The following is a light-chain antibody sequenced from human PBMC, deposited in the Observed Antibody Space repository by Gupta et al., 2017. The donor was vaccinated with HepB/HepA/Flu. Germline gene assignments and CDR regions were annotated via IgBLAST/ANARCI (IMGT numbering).Light chain of an antibody. V-gene: IGLV3-19*01. J-gene: IGLJ3*02. CDR2: GKN. CDR3: NSRDSSGNQV. CDR1: SLRSYY. Sequence: SSELTQDPAVSVALGQTVRITCQGDSLRSYYASWYQQKPGQAPVLVIYGKNNRPSGIPDRFSGSNSGNTASLTITGAQAEDEADYYCNSRDSSGNQVFGGGTKLTV.